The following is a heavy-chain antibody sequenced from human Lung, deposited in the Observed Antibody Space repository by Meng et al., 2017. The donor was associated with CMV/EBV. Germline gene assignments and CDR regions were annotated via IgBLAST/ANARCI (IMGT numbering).Heavy chain of an antibody. CDR2: IYYSGST. CDR3: ARDISGVPLRYFDWNYYGMDV. D-gene: IGHD3-9*01. Sequence: SETLSLTCTVSGGSISSSSYYWGWIRQPPGKGLEWIGSIYYSGSTYYNPSLKSRVTISVDTSKNQFSLKLSSVTAADTAVYYCARDISGVPLRYFDWNYYGMDVWGQETTVTVSS. V-gene: IGHV4-39*07. J-gene: IGHJ6*02. CDR1: GGSISSSSYY.